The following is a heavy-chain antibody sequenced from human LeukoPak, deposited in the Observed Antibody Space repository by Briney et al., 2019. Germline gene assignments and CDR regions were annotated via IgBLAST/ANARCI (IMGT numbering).Heavy chain of an antibody. CDR3: AKDMLYSNYYYYYMDV. V-gene: IGHV3-30*02. D-gene: IGHD4-11*01. CDR2: IRYDGSNK. J-gene: IGHJ6*03. Sequence: GGSLRLSCAASGFTFSSYGMHWVRQAPGKGLEWVAFIRYDGSNKYYADSVKGRFTISRDNSKNTLYLQMNSLRAEDTAVYYCAKDMLYSNYYYYYMDVWGKGTTVTVSS. CDR1: GFTFSSYG.